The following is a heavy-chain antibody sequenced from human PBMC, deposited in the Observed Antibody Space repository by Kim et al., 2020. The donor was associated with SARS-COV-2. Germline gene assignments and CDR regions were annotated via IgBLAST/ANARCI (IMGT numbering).Heavy chain of an antibody. CDR3: AQDLLYSYLCRYGMDV. D-gene: IGHD2-2*01. Sequence: GGSLRLSCASSGFIFSRYGMHWVRQAPGKGLEWVAIISYDGSNKYYADSVQGRFTISRDNSKSTLYLQMNSLRPEDTAVYYCAQDLLYSYLCRYGMDVWG. J-gene: IGHJ6*01. CDR1: GFIFSRYG. V-gene: IGHV3-30*02. CDR2: ISYDGSNK.